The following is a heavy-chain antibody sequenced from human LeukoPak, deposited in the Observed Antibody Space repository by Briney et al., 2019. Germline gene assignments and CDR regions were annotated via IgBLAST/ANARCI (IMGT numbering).Heavy chain of an antibody. CDR2: IYSSANI. J-gene: IGHJ5*02. D-gene: IGHD6-13*01. V-gene: IGHV4-61*09. CDR3: ARGHCRSNNCPHDSSWPFDP. CDR1: GASINSGYNY. Sequence: PAETLSLTCTVSGASINSGYNYWTWLRQPAGRGLEWIGHIYSSANIAFNPSLGSPVAISADTSKNQFSLRLNSVTAADTAVYFCARGHCRSNNCPHDSSWPFDPWGQGILVTVSS.